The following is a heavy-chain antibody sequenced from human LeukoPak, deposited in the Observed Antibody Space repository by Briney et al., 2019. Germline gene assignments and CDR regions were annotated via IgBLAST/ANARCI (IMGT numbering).Heavy chain of an antibody. Sequence: GGSLRLSCAASGFTFSRYEMLWVRQAPGKGLEYVSAISSNGDSTYYANFVKGRFIISRDNSKNTLYLQMGSLRPEDMAVYYCARDRPGDVWGEGTTVTVSS. CDR2: ISSNGDST. CDR1: GFTFSRYE. J-gene: IGHJ6*04. CDR3: ARDRPGDV. V-gene: IGHV3-64*01.